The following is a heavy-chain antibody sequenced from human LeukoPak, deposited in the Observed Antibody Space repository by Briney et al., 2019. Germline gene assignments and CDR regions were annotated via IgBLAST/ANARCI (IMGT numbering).Heavy chain of an antibody. CDR3: ARGGRNFDY. V-gene: IGHV4-59*11. CDR1: GGSMNDHY. J-gene: IGHJ4*02. D-gene: IGHD1-26*01. Sequence: SETLSLTCTVSGGSMNDHYWTWIRQPPGKRLEWIGYISNSGTTKYNPSLKSRVTISVDTSNNQISLRLRSVTAADTAVYFCARGGRNFDYWGQGTLVTVSS. CDR2: ISNSGTT.